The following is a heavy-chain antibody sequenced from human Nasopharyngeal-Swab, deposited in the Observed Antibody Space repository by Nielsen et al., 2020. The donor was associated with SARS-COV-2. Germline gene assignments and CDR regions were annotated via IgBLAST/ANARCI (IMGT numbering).Heavy chain of an antibody. D-gene: IGHD5-18*01. J-gene: IGHJ4*02. Sequence: VRQAPGKGLEWISYISSTGTTIYYADSVKGRFTISRDNAKNSLFLRMNSLRAEDTALYYCAREMGYSYGWDYWGQGTQVTVSS. CDR2: ISSTGTTI. CDR3: AREMGYSYGWDY. V-gene: IGHV3-48*03.